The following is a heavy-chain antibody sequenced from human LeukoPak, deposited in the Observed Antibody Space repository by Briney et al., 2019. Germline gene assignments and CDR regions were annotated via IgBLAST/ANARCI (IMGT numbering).Heavy chain of an antibody. D-gene: IGHD1-7*01. CDR3: AKDFYPLGNYVIYFDY. CDR1: GFTFGSYA. J-gene: IGHJ4*02. Sequence: GGSLRLSCAASGFTFGSYAMSWVRQAPGKGLQWVSTISGSAISTYYADSVKGRFTISRDNSKNTLYLQMNSLRPEDTAVYYCAKDFYPLGNYVIYFDYWGQGTLVTVSS. CDR2: ISGSAIST. V-gene: IGHV3-23*01.